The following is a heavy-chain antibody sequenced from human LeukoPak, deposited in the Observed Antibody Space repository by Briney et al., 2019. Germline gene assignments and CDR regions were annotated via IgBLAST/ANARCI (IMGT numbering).Heavy chain of an antibody. CDR2: ISYDGSNK. CDR1: GFTFSSYA. D-gene: IGHD4-17*01. Sequence: PGGSLRLSCAASGFTFSSYAMHWVRQAPGKGLEWVAVISYDGSNKYYADSVKGRFTISRDNSKNTLYLQMNSLRAEDTAVYYCARGLRGDYGDFLDYWGQGTLVTVSS. CDR3: ARGLRGDYGDFLDY. J-gene: IGHJ4*02. V-gene: IGHV3-30-3*01.